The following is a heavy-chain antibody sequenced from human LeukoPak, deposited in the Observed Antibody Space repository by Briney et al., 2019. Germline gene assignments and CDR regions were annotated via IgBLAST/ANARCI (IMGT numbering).Heavy chain of an antibody. CDR3: AKDLTTGKGGY. Sequence: PGGSLRLSCAASGFTFSSYGMHWVRQAPGKGLEWVAVISYDGSNKYYAGSVKGRFTISRDNSKNTLYLQMNSLRAEDTAVYYCAKDLTTGKGGYWGQGTLVTVSS. CDR2: ISYDGSNK. D-gene: IGHD4-17*01. CDR1: GFTFSSYG. V-gene: IGHV3-30*18. J-gene: IGHJ4*02.